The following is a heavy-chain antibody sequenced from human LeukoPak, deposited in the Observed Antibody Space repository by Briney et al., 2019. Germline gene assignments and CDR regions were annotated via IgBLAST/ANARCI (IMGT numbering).Heavy chain of an antibody. D-gene: IGHD1-26*01. Sequence: GGSLRFSCAASGFSFENYAMSWVRQAPGKGLDWVSGISGSGVSTNYADSVKGRFTISRDNSKNTLFLQMNSLRAEDTAIYYCANDPSVEATWAYYFDNWGQGALVTVFS. V-gene: IGHV3-23*01. J-gene: IGHJ4*02. CDR3: ANDPSVEATWAYYFDN. CDR1: GFSFENYA. CDR2: ISGSGVST.